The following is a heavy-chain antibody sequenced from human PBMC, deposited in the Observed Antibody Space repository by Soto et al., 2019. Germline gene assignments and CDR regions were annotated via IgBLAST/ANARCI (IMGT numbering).Heavy chain of an antibody. CDR3: ARLPTEKGWLDP. Sequence: GASLKISCKGSGYSFTTYWIAWVRQMPGKGLEWMGIIYPGDSDTRYSPSFQGQVTISADKSITTAYLQWSSLKASDTAMYYCARLPTEKGWLDPWGQGTLVTVSS. V-gene: IGHV5-51*01. CDR1: GYSFTTYW. J-gene: IGHJ5*02. CDR2: IYPGDSDT.